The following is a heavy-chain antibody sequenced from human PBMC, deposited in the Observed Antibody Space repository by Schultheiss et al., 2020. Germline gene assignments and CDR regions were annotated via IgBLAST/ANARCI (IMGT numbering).Heavy chain of an antibody. CDR1: GFTFSSYA. CDR2: ISGSGGST. Sequence: GGSLRLSCAASGFTFSSYAMSWVRQAPGKGLEWVSAISGSGGSTYYADSVKGRFTISRDNSKNTLYLQMNSLRTDDTAVYYCAKDRPHITYYFDYWGHGTLVTVSS. J-gene: IGHJ4*01. D-gene: IGHD6-6*01. V-gene: IGHV3-23*01. CDR3: AKDRPHITYYFDY.